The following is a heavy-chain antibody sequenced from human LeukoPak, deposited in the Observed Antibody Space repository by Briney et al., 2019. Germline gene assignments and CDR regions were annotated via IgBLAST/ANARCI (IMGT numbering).Heavy chain of an antibody. Sequence: SETLSLTCTVSGDSINNDYWSWLRQPPGKGLEWIGYINFSGRINYNPSLKSRVTISVDTSKNQFSLKLSSVTAADTAVYYCARVAITMVRGVIGVRPTNYNWFDPWGQGTLVTVSS. CDR2: INFSGRI. CDR3: ARVAITMVRGVIGVRPTNYNWFDP. J-gene: IGHJ5*02. V-gene: IGHV4-59*01. D-gene: IGHD3-10*01. CDR1: GDSINNDY.